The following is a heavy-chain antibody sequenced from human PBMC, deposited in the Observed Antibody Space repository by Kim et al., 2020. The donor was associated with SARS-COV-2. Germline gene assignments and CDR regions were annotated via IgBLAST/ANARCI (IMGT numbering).Heavy chain of an antibody. D-gene: IGHD2-21*01. CDR1: GGSISSSSYY. CDR3: ARLWAPSSIIDY. V-gene: IGHV4-39*01. CDR2: IYYSGST. Sequence: SETLSLTCTVSGGSISSSSYYWGWIRQPPGKGLEWIGSIYYSGSTYYNPSLKSRVTISVDTSKNQFSLKLSSVTAADTAVYYCARLWAPSSIIDYWGQGTLVTVSS. J-gene: IGHJ4*02.